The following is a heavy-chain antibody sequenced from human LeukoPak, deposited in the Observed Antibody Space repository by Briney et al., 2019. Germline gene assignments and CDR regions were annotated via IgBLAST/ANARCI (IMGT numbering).Heavy chain of an antibody. J-gene: IGHJ4*02. Sequence: EASVKVSCKASGYTFTGYYMHWVRQAPGQGLEWMGRINPNSGGTNYAQKFQGRVTMTRDTSTSTAYMELRSLRSDDTAVYYCARSHFGGVIMGVDYWGQGTLVTVSS. CDR2: INPNSGGT. CDR1: GYTFTGYY. V-gene: IGHV1-2*06. D-gene: IGHD3-16*02. CDR3: ARSHFGGVIMGVDY.